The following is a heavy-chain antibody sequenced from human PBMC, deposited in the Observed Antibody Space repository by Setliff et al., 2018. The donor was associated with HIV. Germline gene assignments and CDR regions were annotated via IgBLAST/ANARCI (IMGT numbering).Heavy chain of an antibody. CDR2: INHNGGT. D-gene: IGHD6-13*01. CDR1: GGSFTSYY. Sequence: SETLSLTCAVYGGSFTSYYWTWIRQAPGKDLEWIGEINHNGGTNYNPSLKSRVTISIDKSKNKFSLKVSSVTAADTAVYYCARILVAAAGTGFDPWGQGILVTVSS. CDR3: ARILVAAAGTGFDP. J-gene: IGHJ5*02. V-gene: IGHV4-34*01.